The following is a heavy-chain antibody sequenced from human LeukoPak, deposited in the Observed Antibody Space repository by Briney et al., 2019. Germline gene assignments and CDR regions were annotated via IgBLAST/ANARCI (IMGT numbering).Heavy chain of an antibody. Sequence: AGEPMTLSWVASGFTFSSYWMNWVRQAPGKGLEWVANIKQDGSEKFYVDSVKGRFTISRDNAKNSLYLQMNSLRAEDTAVYYCAREGVTDFDYWGQGTLVTVSS. V-gene: IGHV3-7*01. CDR3: AREGVTDFDY. CDR2: IKQDGSEK. D-gene: IGHD2-21*02. CDR1: GFTFSSYW. J-gene: IGHJ4*02.